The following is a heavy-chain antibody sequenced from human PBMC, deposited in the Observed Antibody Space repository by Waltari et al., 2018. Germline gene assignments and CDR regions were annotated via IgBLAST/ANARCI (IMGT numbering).Heavy chain of an antibody. J-gene: IGHJ5*02. CDR1: GYSISSGYY. CDR2: IYHSGST. CDR3: ARMDYGDYSWFDP. V-gene: IGHV4-38-2*02. D-gene: IGHD4-17*01. Sequence: QVQLQESGPGLVKPSETLSLTCTVSGYSISSGYYRGWIRQPPGKGLEWIGSIYHSGSTYYTPSLKSRVTISVDTSKNQFSLKLSSVTAADTAVYYCARMDYGDYSWFDPWGQGTLVTVSS.